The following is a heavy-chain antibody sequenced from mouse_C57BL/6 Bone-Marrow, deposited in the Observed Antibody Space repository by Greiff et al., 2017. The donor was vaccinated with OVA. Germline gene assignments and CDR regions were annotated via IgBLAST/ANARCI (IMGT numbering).Heavy chain of an antibody. Sequence: QVHVKQSGAELARPGASVKLSCKASGYTFTSYGISWVKQRTGQGLEWIGEIYPRSGNTYYNEKFKGKATLTADKSSSTAYMELRSLTSEDSAVYFCARPLLLRYLFDYWGQGTTLTVSS. V-gene: IGHV1-81*01. CDR1: GYTFTSYG. D-gene: IGHD1-1*01. CDR2: IYPRSGNT. J-gene: IGHJ2*01. CDR3: ARPLLLRYLFDY.